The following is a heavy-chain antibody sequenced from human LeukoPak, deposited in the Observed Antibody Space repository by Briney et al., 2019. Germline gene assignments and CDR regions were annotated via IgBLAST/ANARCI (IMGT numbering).Heavy chain of an antibody. V-gene: IGHV6-1*01. CDR3: AREERVAGRYYFDY. J-gene: IGHJ4*02. D-gene: IGHD6-19*01. CDR2: TYYRSKWYN. Sequence: KISQTLSLTCAISGDSVSSNIAAWNWIRQSPSRGLEWLGRTYYRSKWYNDYAVSVKSRITINPDTSKNQFSLQLNSVTPEDTAVYYCAREERVAGRYYFDYWGQGTLVTVSS. CDR1: GDSVSSNIAA.